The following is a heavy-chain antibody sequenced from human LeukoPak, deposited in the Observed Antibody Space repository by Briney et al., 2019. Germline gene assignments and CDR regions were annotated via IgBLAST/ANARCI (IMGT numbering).Heavy chain of an antibody. CDR3: ARARSGWFFSN. CDR2: INPYNGNT. J-gene: IGHJ4*02. D-gene: IGHD6-19*01. V-gene: IGHV1-18*01. CDR1: GYSFTSYG. Sequence: ASVKVSCKASGYSFTSYGITWVRQAPGQGLEWMGWINPYNGNTNYAQKLQGRVTMTTDTSTSTAYMDLRSLRSDDTAVYYCARARSGWFFSNWGQGTLVTVSS.